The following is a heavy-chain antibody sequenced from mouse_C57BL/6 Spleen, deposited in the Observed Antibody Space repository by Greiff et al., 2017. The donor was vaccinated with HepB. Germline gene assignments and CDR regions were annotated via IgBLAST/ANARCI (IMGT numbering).Heavy chain of an antibody. D-gene: IGHD1-1*01. CDR3: ARPDYYGSSYPYYAMDY. CDR2: ILPGSGST. V-gene: IGHV1-9*01. Sequence: VQGVESGAELMKPGASVKLSCKATGYTFTGYWIEWVKQRPGHGLEWIGEILPGSGSTNYNEKFKGKATFTADTSSNTAYMQLSSLTTEDSAIYYCARPDYYGSSYPYYAMDYWGQGTSVTVSS. CDR1: GYTFTGYW. J-gene: IGHJ4*01.